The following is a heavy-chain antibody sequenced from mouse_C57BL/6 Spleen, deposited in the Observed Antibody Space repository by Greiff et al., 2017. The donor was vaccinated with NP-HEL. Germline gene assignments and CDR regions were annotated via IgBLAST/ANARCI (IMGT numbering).Heavy chain of an antibody. CDR2: INPNNGGT. D-gene: IGHD2-10*01. CDR1: GYTFTDYY. Sequence: EVQLQQSGPELVKPGASVKISCKASGYTFTDYYMNWVKQSHGKSLEWIGDINPNNGGTSYNQKFKGKATLTVDKSSSTAYMELRSLTSEDSAVYYCAREGLPLGYAMDYWGQGTSVTVSS. V-gene: IGHV1-26*01. CDR3: AREGLPLGYAMDY. J-gene: IGHJ4*01.